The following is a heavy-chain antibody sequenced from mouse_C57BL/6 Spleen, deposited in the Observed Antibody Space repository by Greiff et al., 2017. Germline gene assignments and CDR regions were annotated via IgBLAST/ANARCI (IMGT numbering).Heavy chain of an antibody. Sequence: QVQLQQSGAELVRPGASVKLSCKASGYTFTDYYINWVKQRPGQGLEWIARIYPGSGNTYYNEKFKGKATLTAEKSSSTAYMQLSSLTSKDSAVYFCARYDYSNFFDYWGQGTTLTVSS. CDR2: IYPGSGNT. CDR1: GYTFTDYY. CDR3: ARYDYSNFFDY. V-gene: IGHV1-76*01. J-gene: IGHJ2*01. D-gene: IGHD2-5*01.